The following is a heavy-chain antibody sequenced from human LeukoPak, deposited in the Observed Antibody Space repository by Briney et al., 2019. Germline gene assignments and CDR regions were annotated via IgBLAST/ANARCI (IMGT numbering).Heavy chain of an antibody. D-gene: IGHD2-8*02. CDR1: GGSISSYY. CDR2: IYYSGST. Sequence: SETLSLTCSVSGGSISSYYWSWIRQPPGKGLEWIGYIYYSGSTNYNPSLKSRVTISVDTSKNQFSLKLSSVTAADTAVYYCARRGVAATGSYNMGVWGKGTTVTVSS. CDR3: ARRGVAATGSYNMGV. J-gene: IGHJ6*03. V-gene: IGHV4-59*08.